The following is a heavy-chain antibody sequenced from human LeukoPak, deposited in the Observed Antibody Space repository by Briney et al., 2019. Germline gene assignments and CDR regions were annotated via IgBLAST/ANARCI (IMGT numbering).Heavy chain of an antibody. CDR1: GFTFDDYA. CDR3: ARDAVGASRAFDI. V-gene: IGHV3-9*01. D-gene: IGHD1-26*01. J-gene: IGHJ3*02. CDR2: ISWNSGSI. Sequence: GGSLRLSCAASGFTFDDYAMHWVRQAPGKGLEWVSGISWNSGSIGYADSVKGRFTISRDNAKNSLYLQMNSLRAEDTAVYYCARDAVGASRAFDIWGQGTMVTVSS.